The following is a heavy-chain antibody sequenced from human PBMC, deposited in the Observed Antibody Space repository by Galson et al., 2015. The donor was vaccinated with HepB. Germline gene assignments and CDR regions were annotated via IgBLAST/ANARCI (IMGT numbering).Heavy chain of an antibody. J-gene: IGHJ4*02. CDR3: ATLTMIQGAAREAYSADY. V-gene: IGHV3-15*01. CDR1: GFTFTNAW. D-gene: IGHD3-10*01. Sequence: SLRLSCAASGFTFTNAWMNWVRQAPGKGLEWVGRIKSKVDGGATDYAAPVKGRFTISRDDSKNTLYLQMNSLKTEDTAVYYCATLTMIQGAAREAYSADYWGQGALVTVSS. CDR2: IKSKVDGGAT.